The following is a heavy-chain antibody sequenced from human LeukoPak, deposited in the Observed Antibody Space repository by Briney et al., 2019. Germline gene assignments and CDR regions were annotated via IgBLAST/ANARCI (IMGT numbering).Heavy chain of an antibody. J-gene: IGHJ6*02. CDR2: VYAGGST. Sequence: GGSLRLSCAASGFTVSSNYLKWVRQAPGKGLEWDSLVYAGGSTYYADSVKGRFTISRDKSKNTLYLQMNSLRAEDSAVYYCARDRYYGAGSYGNCYGMDVWGQGTTVTVSS. D-gene: IGHD3-10*01. CDR1: GFTVSSNY. CDR3: ARDRYYGAGSYGNCYGMDV. V-gene: IGHV3-53*05.